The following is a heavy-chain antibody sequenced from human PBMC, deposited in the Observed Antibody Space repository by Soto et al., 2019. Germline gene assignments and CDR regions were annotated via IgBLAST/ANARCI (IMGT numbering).Heavy chain of an antibody. Sequence: GGSLRLSCRASGFTFKSYVMSWVRQSPGKGLEWVSATSGSGGSTYYADSVRGRFTISRDNSKNTLYLQMNSLRAEDTAIYYCAKDGDDLFWGNYRLDYFDYCGQGALVPVSS. CDR1: GFTFKSYV. D-gene: IGHD3-16*02. CDR3: AKDGDDLFWGNYRLDYFDY. J-gene: IGHJ4*02. V-gene: IGHV3-23*01. CDR2: TSGSGGST.